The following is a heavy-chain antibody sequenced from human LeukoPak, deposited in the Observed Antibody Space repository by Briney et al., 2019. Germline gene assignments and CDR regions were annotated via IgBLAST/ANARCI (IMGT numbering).Heavy chain of an antibody. CDR1: GGSISSYY. CDR2: IYYSGST. CDR3: ARDFVVVPATRKIQSQKNGWFDP. V-gene: IGHV4-59*12. J-gene: IGHJ5*02. Sequence: SETLSLTCTVSGGSISSYYWSWIRQPPGKGLEWIGYIYYSGSTNYNPSLKSRVTMSVDTSKNQFSLKLSSVTAADTAVYYCARDFVVVPATRKIQSQKNGWFDPWGQGTLVTVSS. D-gene: IGHD2-2*01.